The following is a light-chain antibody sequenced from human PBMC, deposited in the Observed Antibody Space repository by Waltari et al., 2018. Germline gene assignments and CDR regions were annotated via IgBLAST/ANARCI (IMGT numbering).Light chain of an antibody. J-gene: IGLJ3*02. CDR2: GVS. CDR3: TSFTRAKTWV. V-gene: IGLV2-14*03. Sequence: QSALTQPASVSGSPRQSITISCTGTGSDICAFNYVSWYQQHSGKAPRLIIFGVSDRPSGISNRFSGSKSGNTASLTISGLQAEDEADYYCTSFTRAKTWVFGGGTKVTVL. CDR1: GSDICAFNY.